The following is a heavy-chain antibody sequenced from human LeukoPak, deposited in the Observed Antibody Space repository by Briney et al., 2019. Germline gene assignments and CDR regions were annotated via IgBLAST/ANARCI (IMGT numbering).Heavy chain of an antibody. CDR1: GGSFSGYY. D-gene: IGHD6-6*01. CDR3: AMGIKVRGRWPRSSCYFDY. Sequence: SETLSLTCAVYGGSFSGYYWSSIRQPPGNGLKWIGEINQSRSTNYNPSLKPRITISVYTSKNQLSLTLCSLTVSHPAASYCAMGIKVRGRWPRSSCYFDYWGEGTPATVSS. CDR2: INQSRST. J-gene: IGHJ4*02. V-gene: IGHV4-34*01.